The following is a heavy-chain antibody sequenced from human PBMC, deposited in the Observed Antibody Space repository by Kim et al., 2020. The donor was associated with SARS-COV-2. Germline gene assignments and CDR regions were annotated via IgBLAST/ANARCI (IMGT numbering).Heavy chain of an antibody. Sequence: GGSLRLSCAASGFTFSSYAMSWVRQAPGKGLEWVSAISGSGGSTYYADSVKGRFTISRDNSKNTLYLQMNSLRTEDTAVYYCATRAGAITMIVVVTRFVYWGQGTLVTVSS. CDR1: GFTFSSYA. CDR3: ATRAGAITMIVVVTRFVY. D-gene: IGHD3-22*01. V-gene: IGHV3-23*01. J-gene: IGHJ4*02. CDR2: ISGSGGST.